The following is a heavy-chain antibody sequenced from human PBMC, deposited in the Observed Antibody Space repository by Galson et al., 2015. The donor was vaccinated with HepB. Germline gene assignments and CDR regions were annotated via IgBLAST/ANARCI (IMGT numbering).Heavy chain of an antibody. CDR2: IYYSGST. D-gene: IGHD3-22*01. CDR3: ARSWDYYDSSGHFDY. J-gene: IGHJ4*02. V-gene: IGHV4-59*08. Sequence: ETLSLTCTVSGGSISSYYWSWIRQPPGKGLEWIGYIYYSGSTNYNPSLKSRVTISVDTSKNQFSLKLSSVTAADTAVYYCARSWDYYDSSGHFDYWGQGTLVTVSS. CDR1: GGSISSYY.